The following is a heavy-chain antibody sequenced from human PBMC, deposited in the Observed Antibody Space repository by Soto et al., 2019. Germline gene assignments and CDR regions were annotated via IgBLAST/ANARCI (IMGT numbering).Heavy chain of an antibody. J-gene: IGHJ5*02. CDR1: GFTFSVYC. CDR3: ARDYETDFLAGRRWYNWFDP. D-gene: IGHD3-9*01. CDR2: IGVSGNR. Sequence: GGSLRLSCAASGFTFSVYCMSWVRQAPGKGLEWVSSIGVSGNRYYADSVKGRFTISRDDPERSLYLQMNSLRVEDTAVYYCARDYETDFLAGRRWYNWFDPWGQGTQVTVSS. V-gene: IGHV3-21*01.